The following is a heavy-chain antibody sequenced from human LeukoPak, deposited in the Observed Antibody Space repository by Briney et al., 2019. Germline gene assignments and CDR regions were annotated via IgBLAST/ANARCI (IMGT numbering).Heavy chain of an antibody. CDR1: GGPIRSYY. D-gene: IGHD3-10*01. CDR2: IYYTGST. CDR3: AKSNGYGLIDI. Sequence: QPSETLSLTCTVSGGPIRSYYWTWIRQPPGKGLEWIGHIYYTGSTTYNPSLKSRVTISVDTSKNQFSLKLTSVTAADTAVYYCAKSNGYGLIDIWGQGTMVTVSS. V-gene: IGHV4-59*01. J-gene: IGHJ3*02.